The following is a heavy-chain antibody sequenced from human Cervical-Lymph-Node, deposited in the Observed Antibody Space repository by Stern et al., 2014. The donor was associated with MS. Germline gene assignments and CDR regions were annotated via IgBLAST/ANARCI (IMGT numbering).Heavy chain of an antibody. J-gene: IGHJ4*02. V-gene: IGHV1-24*01. CDR3: ATDSQRRYSADDRGFDY. D-gene: IGHD5-12*01. CDR2: FDPEDGAA. Sequence: QVQLVQSGPELKKPGASVKVSCKVSVYTLTELSMHWVRHTPGKGLEYMGGFDPEDGAAQYAPRFQGRLTLTEDTSTDTTYMSLSGLTSEDTAVYYCATDSQRRYSADDRGFDYWGQGTLVTVSS. CDR1: VYTLTELS.